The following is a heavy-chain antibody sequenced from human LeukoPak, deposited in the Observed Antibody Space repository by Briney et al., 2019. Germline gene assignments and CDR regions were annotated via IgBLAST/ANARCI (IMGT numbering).Heavy chain of an antibody. D-gene: IGHD3-22*01. J-gene: IGHJ4*02. V-gene: IGHV2-5*02. CDR1: GFSLNTRGGG. CDR2: IYWDDDR. Sequence: ESGPTLLHPTQTLTLTFTFSGFSLNTRGGGVGWIRQPPGRALEWLPLIYWDDDRRYSPSLKSRLTITKDTSKNQGVLTMTNMDPVDTATYFCAHRKNYYDSSVFDNWGQGTLVTVSS. CDR3: AHRKNYYDSSVFDN.